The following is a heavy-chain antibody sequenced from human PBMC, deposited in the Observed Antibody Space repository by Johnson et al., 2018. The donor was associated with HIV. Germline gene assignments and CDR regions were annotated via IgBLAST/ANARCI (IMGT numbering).Heavy chain of an antibody. V-gene: IGHV3-20*04. D-gene: IGHD7-27*01. CDR1: GFSIDDYA. CDR3: ARDPTTQDSRLTGDFGAFDI. CDR2: INWNGGNA. J-gene: IGHJ3*02. Sequence: VQLVESGGGVVRPGGSLRLSCAAFGFSIDDYAMSWVRQVPGKGLEWVSGINWNGGNATYAASVKGRFVLPSDNARNSLYLQMNGRTAEDTALYFCARDPTTQDSRLTGDFGAFDIWGQGTMVTVSS.